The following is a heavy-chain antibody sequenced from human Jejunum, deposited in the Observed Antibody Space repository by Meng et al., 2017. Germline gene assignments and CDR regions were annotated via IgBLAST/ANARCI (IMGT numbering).Heavy chain of an antibody. CDR2: IYQTGGT. CDR1: GYSISSGYY. Sequence: GSLRLSCAVSGYSISSGYYWGWIRQPPGKGLEWIGSIYQTGGTFYNPSLKSRLTISVDTSKNQFSLKLSSVTAADTAVYYCTREKAGTVVDYWGQGILVTVSS. J-gene: IGHJ4*02. V-gene: IGHV4-38-2*02. D-gene: IGHD6-13*01. CDR3: TREKAGTVVDY.